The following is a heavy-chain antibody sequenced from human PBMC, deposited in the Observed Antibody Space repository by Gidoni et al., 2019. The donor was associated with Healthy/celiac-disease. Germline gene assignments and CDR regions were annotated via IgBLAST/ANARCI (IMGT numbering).Heavy chain of an antibody. Sequence: QVQLVESGGGVVQPWRSLRLSCAASGFTFSSYAMHWVRQAPGKGLEWVAVISYDGSNKYYADSVKGRFTISRDNSKNTLYLQMNSLRAEDTAVYYCARDLHYYGSGPFDYCGQGTLVTVSS. CDR3: ARDLHYYGSGPFDY. J-gene: IGHJ4*02. CDR2: ISYDGSNK. V-gene: IGHV3-30-3*01. D-gene: IGHD3-10*01. CDR1: GFTFSSYA.